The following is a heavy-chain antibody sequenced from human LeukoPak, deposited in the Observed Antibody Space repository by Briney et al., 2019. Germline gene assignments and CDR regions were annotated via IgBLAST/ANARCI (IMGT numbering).Heavy chain of an antibody. CDR2: INHSGST. V-gene: IGHV4-34*01. Sequence: KPSETLSLTCAVYGGSFSGYYWSWIRQPPGKGLEWIGEINHSGSTNYNPSLKSRVTISVDTSKNQFSLKLSSVTAADTAVYYCARGGGQLWRSRNQGYDYWGQGTLVTVSS. CDR3: ARGGGQLWRSRNQGYDY. CDR1: GGSFSGYY. D-gene: IGHD5-18*01. J-gene: IGHJ4*02.